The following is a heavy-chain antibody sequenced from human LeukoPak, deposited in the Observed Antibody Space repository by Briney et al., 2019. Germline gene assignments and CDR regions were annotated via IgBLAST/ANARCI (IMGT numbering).Heavy chain of an antibody. CDR1: GGAISTYY. CDR3: ARGGGYASPIGY. CDR2: IYHSGST. J-gene: IGHJ4*02. V-gene: IGHV4-59*01. D-gene: IGHD5-12*01. Sequence: SETLSLTCTLSGGAISTYYWSWIRQPPGKGLEWIGYIYHSGSTNYNPSLKSRVTISVDTSKNQFSLKLSSVTAADTAVYYCARGGGYASPIGYWGQGALVTVSS.